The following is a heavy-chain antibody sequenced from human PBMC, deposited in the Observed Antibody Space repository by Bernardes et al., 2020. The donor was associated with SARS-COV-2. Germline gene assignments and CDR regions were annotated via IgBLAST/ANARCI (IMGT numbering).Heavy chain of an antibody. Sequence: SETLSLTCTVSGGSLSSSSYYWGWIRQPPGKGLEWIGSMYNSGSAYHNPSLKSRASISIDTSKNQVSLRLNFMTAADTAVYYCVGSSCGIDRYIGGLRAWDYGMDIWGQGTTVTVSS. V-gene: IGHV4-39*01. CDR2: MYNSGSA. CDR3: VGSSCGIDRYIGGLRAWDYGMDI. J-gene: IGHJ6*02. D-gene: IGHD2-21*01. CDR1: GGSLSSSSYY.